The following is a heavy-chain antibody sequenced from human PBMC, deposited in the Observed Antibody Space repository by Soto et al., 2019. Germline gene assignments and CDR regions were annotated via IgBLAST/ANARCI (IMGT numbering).Heavy chain of an antibody. D-gene: IGHD6-6*01. CDR3: ARNESSNIYGMDV. J-gene: IGHJ6*02. V-gene: IGHV3-21*02. CDR2: ISSSSFSI. CDR1: GFTFSSYS. Sequence: EVQLVESGGGLVKPGGSLRLSCAASGFTFSSYSMNWVRQAPGKGLEWVSSISSSSFSINYADSVKGRFSISRDNAQNSLHLQMNNLTADDTAVYYCARNESSNIYGMDVWGQGTTVTVSS.